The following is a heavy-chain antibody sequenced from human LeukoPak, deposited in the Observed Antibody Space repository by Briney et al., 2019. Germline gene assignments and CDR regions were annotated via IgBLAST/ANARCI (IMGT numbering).Heavy chain of an antibody. J-gene: IGHJ2*01. CDR1: GFTFSSYS. CDR3: ARVVTTGVSHL. CDR2: ISSSSSYI. V-gene: IGHV3-21*01. D-gene: IGHD1-14*01. Sequence: PGRSLRLSCAASGFTFSSYSMNWVRQAPGKGLEWVSSISSSSSYIYYADSVKGRFTISRDNAKNSLYLQMNSLRAEDTAVYYCARVVTTGVSHLWGRGTLVTVSS.